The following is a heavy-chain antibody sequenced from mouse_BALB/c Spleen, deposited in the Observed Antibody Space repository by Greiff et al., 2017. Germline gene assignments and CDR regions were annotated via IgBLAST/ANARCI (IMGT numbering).Heavy chain of an antibody. D-gene: IGHD2-4*01. CDR1: GFTFSDYG. Sequence: EVKLVESGGGLVQPGGSRKLSCAASGFTFSDYGMAWVRQAPGKGPEWVAFISNLAYSIYYADTVTGRFTISRENAKNTLYLEMSSLRSEDTAMYYCAKIMITYAMDYWGQGTSVTVSS. J-gene: IGHJ4*01. V-gene: IGHV5-15*02. CDR2: ISNLAYSI. CDR3: AKIMITYAMDY.